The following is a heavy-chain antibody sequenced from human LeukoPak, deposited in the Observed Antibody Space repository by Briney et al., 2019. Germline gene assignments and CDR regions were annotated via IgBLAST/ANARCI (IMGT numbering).Heavy chain of an antibody. V-gene: IGHV3-30-3*01. CDR1: GFTFSSYA. CDR3: ARVDIAAAGY. CDR2: ISYDGSNK. D-gene: IGHD6-13*01. J-gene: IGHJ4*02. Sequence: GGSLRLSCAASGFTFSSYAMHWVRQAPGKGLEWVAVISYDGSNKYYADSVKGRFTVSRDNSKNTLYLQMNSLRAEDTAVYYCARVDIAAAGYWGQGTLVTVSS.